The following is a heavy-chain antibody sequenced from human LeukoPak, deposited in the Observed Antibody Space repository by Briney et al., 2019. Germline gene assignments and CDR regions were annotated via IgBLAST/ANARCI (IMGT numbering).Heavy chain of an antibody. CDR3: ARETEWELPNWFDP. V-gene: IGHV3-48*03. CDR2: ISSSSSTI. CDR1: GFTFSSHE. Sequence: GGSLRLSCAASGFTFSSHEMNWVRQAPGKGLEWVSYISSSSSTIYYADSVKGRFTISRDNAKNSLYLQMNSLRAEDTAVYYCARETEWELPNWFDPWGQGTLVTVSS. J-gene: IGHJ5*02. D-gene: IGHD1-26*01.